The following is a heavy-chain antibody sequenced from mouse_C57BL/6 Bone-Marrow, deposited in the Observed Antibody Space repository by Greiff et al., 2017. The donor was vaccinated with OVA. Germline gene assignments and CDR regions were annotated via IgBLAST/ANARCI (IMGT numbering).Heavy chain of an antibody. D-gene: IGHD2-4*01. V-gene: IGHV1-55*01. CDR1: GYTFTSYW. J-gene: IGHJ3*01. CDR2: IYPGSGST. Sequence: QVQLQQPGAELVKPGASVKMSCKASGYTFTSYWITWVKQRPGQGLEWIGDIYPGSGSTNYNEKFKSKATLTVDTSSSTAYMQLSSLTSEDSAVYYCAREGIDYDYDEGAWFAYWGQGTLVTVSA. CDR3: AREGIDYDYDEGAWFAY.